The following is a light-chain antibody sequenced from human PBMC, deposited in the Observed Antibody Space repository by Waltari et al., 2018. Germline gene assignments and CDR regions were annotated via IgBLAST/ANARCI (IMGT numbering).Light chain of an antibody. CDR1: ESISNY. CDR2: SAS. J-gene: IGKJ2*01. Sequence: DIQMTQSPFSLSSSLGDRVTITCRASESISNYVHWYQQKPGRPPKVLIYSASSLQSGVPSRFSGSGSGTDFTLTISSLQPEDSATYYCQQSYNTPFTFGQGTKLEIK. V-gene: IGKV1-39*01. CDR3: QQSYNTPFT.